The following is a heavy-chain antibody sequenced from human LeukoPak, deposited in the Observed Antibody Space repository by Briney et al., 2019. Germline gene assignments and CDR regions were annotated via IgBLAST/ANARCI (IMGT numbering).Heavy chain of an antibody. Sequence: KGWETLSLTCTVSGGSMSIYYWSWIRQPPGKGLEWIGYIYYSGSTNYNPPLKSRITISVDTSKNQFSLKLSSVTAADTAVYYCARGVWAAAGPLDYWGQGTLVTVSS. CDR2: IYYSGST. D-gene: IGHD6-13*01. J-gene: IGHJ4*02. V-gene: IGHV4-59*01. CDR3: ARGVWAAAGPLDY. CDR1: GGSMSIYY.